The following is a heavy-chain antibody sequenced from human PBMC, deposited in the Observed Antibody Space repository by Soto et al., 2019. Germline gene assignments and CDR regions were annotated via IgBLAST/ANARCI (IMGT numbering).Heavy chain of an antibody. CDR2: ISNDGVDK. J-gene: IGHJ4*02. CDR3: ARVTDPFSWFNPYYFDS. Sequence: QVQLVESGGGVVQPGRSLRLSCVASGFTFSTYTMYWVRQAPGKGLEWVALISNDGVDKYFADSVKGRFTISRDNSKNTLFLQMNSLRGEDTAVYFCARVTDPFSWFNPYYFDSWGQGTLVTVSS. CDR1: GFTFSTYT. V-gene: IGHV3-30-3*01. D-gene: IGHD6-13*01.